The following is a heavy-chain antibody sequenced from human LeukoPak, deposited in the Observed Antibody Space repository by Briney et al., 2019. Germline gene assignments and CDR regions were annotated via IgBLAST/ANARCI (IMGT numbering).Heavy chain of an antibody. Sequence: ASVKVSCKASGYTFTSYYMHWVQQAPGQGLEWMGIINPSGGSTSYAQKFQGRVTMTRDTSTSTDYMELSSLRSEDTALYYCARSPFRDGYNSYYYYMDVWGKGTTVTVSS. CDR2: INPSGGST. CDR3: ARSPFRDGYNSYYYYMDV. J-gene: IGHJ6*03. CDR1: GYTFTSYY. V-gene: IGHV1-46*01. D-gene: IGHD5-24*01.